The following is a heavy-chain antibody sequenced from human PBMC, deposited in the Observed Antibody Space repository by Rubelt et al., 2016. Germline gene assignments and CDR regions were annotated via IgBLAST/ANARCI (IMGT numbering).Heavy chain of an antibody. CDR2: IYPGDSDT. CDR1: GYSFTTNW. Sequence: EVQLVQSGAEVKKPGESLKISCKGSGYSFTTNWIGWVRQMPGKDLEWMGIIYPGDSDTRYRPSFQGQVTISADKSINTAYLQGSSLKASDTAMYYCAIRAMVRSAFDIWGQGTMVTVSS. J-gene: IGHJ3*02. D-gene: IGHD4/OR15-4a*01. V-gene: IGHV5-51*01. CDR3: AIRAMVRSAFDI.